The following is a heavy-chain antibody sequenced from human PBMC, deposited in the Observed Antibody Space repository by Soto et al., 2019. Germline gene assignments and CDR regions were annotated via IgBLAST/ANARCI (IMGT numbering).Heavy chain of an antibody. Sequence: QVQLVESGGGVVQPGRSLRLSCAASGFTFNNYGMHWVRQAPGKGLEWVAGIWFDGTNKYYSDSVKGRFTISRDNSKNTLYLQMNSLRAEDTAVYHCARDEQWLAPSHYCMDVWGQGTTVTVSS. CDR1: GFTFNNYG. V-gene: IGHV3-33*01. CDR3: ARDEQWLAPSHYCMDV. CDR2: IWFDGTNK. D-gene: IGHD6-19*01. J-gene: IGHJ6*02.